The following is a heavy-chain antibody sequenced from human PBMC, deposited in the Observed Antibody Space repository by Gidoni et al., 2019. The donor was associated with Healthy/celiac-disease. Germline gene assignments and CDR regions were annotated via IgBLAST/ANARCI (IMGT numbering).Heavy chain of an antibody. CDR1: GSSISSGYY. J-gene: IGHJ5*02. V-gene: IGHV4-38-2*02. CDR3: ARDGRAVAGTWRGSKYNWFDP. Sequence: QVQLQESGPGLVKPSATLSLTCAVSGSSISSGYYWGWIRQPPGKGLEWIGSIYHSGSTYYNPSLKSRVTISVDTSKNQFSLKLSSVTAADTAVYYCARDGRAVAGTWRGSKYNWFDPWGQGTLVTVSS. CDR2: IYHSGST. D-gene: IGHD6-19*01.